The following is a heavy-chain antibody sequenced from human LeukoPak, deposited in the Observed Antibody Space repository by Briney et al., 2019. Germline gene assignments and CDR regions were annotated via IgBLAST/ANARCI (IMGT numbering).Heavy chain of an antibody. CDR1: GFTFDDYG. J-gene: IGHJ6*04. CDR3: ARWASKGGMDV. V-gene: IGHV3-20*04. D-gene: IGHD3-16*01. CDR2: INWNGGST. Sequence: RGSLRLSCAASGFTFDDYGMSWVRQVSGKGLEWGSGINWNGGSTGYADSVKGRFTISRDNAKTSLYPQMNSLRAEDTALYYCARWASKGGMDVWGKGTTVTVSS.